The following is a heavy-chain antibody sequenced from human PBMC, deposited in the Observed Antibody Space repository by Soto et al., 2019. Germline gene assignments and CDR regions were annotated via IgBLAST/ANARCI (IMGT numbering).Heavy chain of an antibody. CDR2: ISGSGGST. V-gene: IGHV3-23*01. J-gene: IGHJ6*02. CDR3: AKGLTGIAAAGISYGMDV. Sequence: GGSLRLSCAASGFTFSSYAMSWVRQAPGKGLEWVSAISGSGGSTYYADSVKGRFTISRDNSKNTLYLQMNSLRAEDTAVYYCAKGLTGIAAAGISYGMDVWGQGTTVTVSS. D-gene: IGHD6-13*01. CDR1: GFTFSSYA.